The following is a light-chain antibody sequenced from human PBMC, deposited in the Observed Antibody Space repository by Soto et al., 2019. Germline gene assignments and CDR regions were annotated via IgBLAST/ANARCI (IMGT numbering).Light chain of an antibody. J-gene: IGKJ5*01. CDR3: QVYGPSPPIT. CDR1: QTVNSDY. CDR2: GAS. Sequence: EILLTQSPGTLSLSPGETSTLSCRAIQTVNSDYLAWSQQKPGQAPRLLIYGASSRATGIPDRFTGSGSGADFTLTISRLEPEDFAVYYCQVYGPSPPITFGQGTRLEIK. V-gene: IGKV3-20*01.